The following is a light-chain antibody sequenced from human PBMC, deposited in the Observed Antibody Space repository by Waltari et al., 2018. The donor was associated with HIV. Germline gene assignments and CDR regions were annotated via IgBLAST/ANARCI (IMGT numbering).Light chain of an antibody. V-gene: IGLV2-14*01. Sequence: QSALTQPASVSGSPGQSITISCTGASSDVGGYDYVSWYQQHPGKAPKLMIYEVTNRPSGISKRFSGSKSGNTASLTISGLQAEDEADYYCSSYRGSSTLVVFGGGTKLTVL. J-gene: IGLJ2*01. CDR2: EVT. CDR3: SSYRGSSTLVV. CDR1: SSDVGGYDY.